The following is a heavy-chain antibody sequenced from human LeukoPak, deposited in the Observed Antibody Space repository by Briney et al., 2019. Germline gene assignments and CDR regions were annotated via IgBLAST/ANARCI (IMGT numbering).Heavy chain of an antibody. V-gene: IGHV4-38-2*02. CDR3: ARLLSGYCSSTSCYEGRSY. J-gene: IGHJ4*02. CDR2: IYYSGST. CDR1: AYSISSGYY. D-gene: IGHD2-2*01. Sequence: PSETLSLTCTVSAYSISSGYYWGWIRQPPGKGLEWIGSIYYSGSTYYNPSLKSRVTISVDTSKNQFSLKLSSVTAADTAVYYCARLLSGYCSSTSCYEGRSYWGQGTLVTVSS.